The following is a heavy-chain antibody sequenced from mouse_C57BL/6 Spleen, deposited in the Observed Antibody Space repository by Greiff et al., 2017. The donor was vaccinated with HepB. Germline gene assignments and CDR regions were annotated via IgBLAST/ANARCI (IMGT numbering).Heavy chain of an antibody. CDR2: IDPEDGET. D-gene: IGHD1-1*01. J-gene: IGHJ2*01. Sequence: EVQLQQSGAELVKPGASVKLSCTASGFNIKDYYMHWVKQRTEQGLEWIGRIDPEDGETKYAPKFQGKATITAATSSNTAYLQRSGLTSEDTAVYYCAGYYGSRGYFDDWGQGTTLTVAS. CDR1: GFNIKDYY. V-gene: IGHV14-2*01. CDR3: AGYYGSRGYFDD.